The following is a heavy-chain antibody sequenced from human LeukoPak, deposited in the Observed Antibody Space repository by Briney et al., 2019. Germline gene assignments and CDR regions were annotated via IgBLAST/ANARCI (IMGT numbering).Heavy chain of an antibody. J-gene: IGHJ3*02. CDR2: ISYDGSNK. CDR3: ARLITMIVVVSDAVDI. Sequence: PGGSLRLSCAASGFTFSSYAMHWVRQAPGKGLEWVAVISYDGSNKYYADSVKGRFTISRDNSKNTLYLQMNSLRAEDTAVYYCARLITMIVVVSDAVDIWGQGTMVTVSS. V-gene: IGHV3-30*14. CDR1: GFTFSSYA. D-gene: IGHD3-22*01.